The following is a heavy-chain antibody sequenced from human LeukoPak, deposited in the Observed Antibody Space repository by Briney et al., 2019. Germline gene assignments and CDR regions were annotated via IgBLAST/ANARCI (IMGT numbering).Heavy chain of an antibody. V-gene: IGHV4-34*01. D-gene: IGHD3-10*01. CDR1: GGSFSGYY. CDR3: ARGRGMVRGVIITYFDY. J-gene: IGHJ4*02. Sequence: PSETLSLTCAAYGGSFSGYYWSWIRQPPGKGLEWIGEINHSGSTNYNPSLKSRVTISVDTSKNQFSLKLSSVTAADTAVYYCARGRGMVRGVIITYFDYWGQGTLVTVSS. CDR2: INHSGST.